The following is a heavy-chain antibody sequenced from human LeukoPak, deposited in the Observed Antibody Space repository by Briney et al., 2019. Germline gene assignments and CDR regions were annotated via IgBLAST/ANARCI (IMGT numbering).Heavy chain of an antibody. J-gene: IGHJ4*02. CDR3: ARGSTVVRGVSPAGDY. D-gene: IGHD3-10*01. Sequence: TPGGSLRLSCAASGFTFSSYTMTWVRQAPGKGLEWVSSISRSSSYIYYADSMKGRFTISRDNAKNSLDLQMHSLRAEDTAVYYCARGSTVVRGVSPAGDYWDQGTLVTVSS. CDR1: GFTFSSYT. CDR2: ISRSSSYI. V-gene: IGHV3-21*01.